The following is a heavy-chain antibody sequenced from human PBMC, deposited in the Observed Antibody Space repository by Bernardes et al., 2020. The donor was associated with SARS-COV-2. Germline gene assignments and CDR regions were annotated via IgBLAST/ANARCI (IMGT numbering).Heavy chain of an antibody. CDR1: GGSISSYY. CDR3: ARYTMVRGVMSYGMDV. CDR2: IYTSGST. V-gene: IGHV4-4*07. Sequence: SETLSLTCTVSGGSISSYYWSWIRQPAGKGLEWIGRIYTSGSTNYNPSLKSRVTMSVDTSKNQFSLKLNSVTAADTAVYYCARYTMVRGVMSYGMDVWGQGTTVTVSS. J-gene: IGHJ6*02. D-gene: IGHD3-10*01.